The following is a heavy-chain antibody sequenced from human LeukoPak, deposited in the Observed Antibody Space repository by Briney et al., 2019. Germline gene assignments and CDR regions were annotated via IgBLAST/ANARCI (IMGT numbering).Heavy chain of an antibody. D-gene: IGHD2-15*01. V-gene: IGHV3-21*01. CDR2: ISPSSGDK. J-gene: IGHJ6*02. CDR1: GFTFRSYS. Sequence: GGSLRLSCAASGFTFRSYSMAWVRQAPGRGLEWVSSISPSSGDKFYADSLRGRITISRDNAENSLSLQMYSLRAEDTALYFCARLGALGYCSGGSCFLDVWGRGTTVTVSS. CDR3: ARLGALGYCSGGSCFLDV.